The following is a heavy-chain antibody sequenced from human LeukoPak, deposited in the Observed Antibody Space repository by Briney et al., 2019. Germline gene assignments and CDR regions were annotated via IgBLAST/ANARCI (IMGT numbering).Heavy chain of an antibody. D-gene: IGHD4-23*01. CDR1: GGSVTGFS. Sequence: WETLSLTCAVYGGSVTGFSWSWIRQSPVKGLESIGEINHSGGTNYAPSLQSRVAPSLDTSKNQFSLTLTSVTAADTAVYYCVRGRNVKWVPGVGGNPRASRYYYYMDVCGKGTTVTVSS. J-gene: IGHJ6*03. CDR3: VRGRNVKWVPGVGGNPRASRYYYYMDV. CDR2: INHSGGT. V-gene: IGHV4-34*01.